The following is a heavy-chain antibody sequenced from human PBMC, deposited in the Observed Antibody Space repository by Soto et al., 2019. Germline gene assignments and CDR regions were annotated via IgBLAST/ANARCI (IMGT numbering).Heavy chain of an antibody. CDR2: IYYSGST. CDR3: VRDRGYYDCDVYY. V-gene: IGHV4-30-4*01. Sequence: QVQLQESGPGLVKPSQTLSLTCTVSGGSISSNKYYWNWMRQPPGKGLEWIGYIYYSGSTYYNPSLKSRVTISIDTSKNQFSLKLSSVTAADPAVYYCVRDRGYYDCDVYYWGQGALVTVAS. D-gene: IGHD3-16*01. J-gene: IGHJ4*02. CDR1: GGSISSNKYY.